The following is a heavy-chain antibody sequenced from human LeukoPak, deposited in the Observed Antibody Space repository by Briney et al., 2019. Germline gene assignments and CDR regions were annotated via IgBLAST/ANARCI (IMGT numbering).Heavy chain of an antibody. CDR2: FYYSGST. J-gene: IGHJ6*03. V-gene: IGHV4-59*01. Sequence: SETLSLTCTVSGGSISSYYWSWIRQSPGKGLDWIGYFYYSGSTTYNPSLNSRVTMSADTSKNQFSLKLRSVTAADTAVYYCARVSVVVPAATYYYYYYMDVWGKGTTVTVSS. CDR3: ARVSVVVPAATYYYYYYMDV. CDR1: GGSISSYY. D-gene: IGHD2-2*01.